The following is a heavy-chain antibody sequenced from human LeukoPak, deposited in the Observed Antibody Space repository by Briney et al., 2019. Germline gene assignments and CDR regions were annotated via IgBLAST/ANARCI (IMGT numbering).Heavy chain of an antibody. D-gene: IGHD6-19*01. CDR2: ISYDGSTK. CDR3: AKLSHSSGDDY. Sequence: GGSLRLSCAASGFTFSNTGMHWVRQAPGKGLERVAVISYDGSTKYFAESVKGRFTISRDNSKKTLSLQMNSLRAEDTAVYYCAKLSHSSGDDYWGQGTVVIVSS. V-gene: IGHV3-30*18. J-gene: IGHJ4*02. CDR1: GFTFSNTG.